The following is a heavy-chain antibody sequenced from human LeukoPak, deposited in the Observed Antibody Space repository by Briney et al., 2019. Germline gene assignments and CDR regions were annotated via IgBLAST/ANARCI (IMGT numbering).Heavy chain of an antibody. V-gene: IGHV3-9*01. D-gene: IGHD3-10*01. CDR3: AKAGRGFTSYYFDY. CDR2: ISWNSGSI. Sequence: GGSLRLSCAASGFTFDDYAMHWVRHAPGKGLEWVSGISWNSGSIGYADSVKGRFTISRDNAKNSLYLQMNSLRAEDTALYYCAKAGRGFTSYYFDYWGQGTLVTVSS. J-gene: IGHJ4*02. CDR1: GFTFDDYA.